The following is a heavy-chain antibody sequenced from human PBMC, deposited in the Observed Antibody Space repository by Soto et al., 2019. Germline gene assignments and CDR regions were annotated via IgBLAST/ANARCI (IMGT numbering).Heavy chain of an antibody. J-gene: IGHJ4*02. Sequence: GGSLRLSCAASGFTFSSYAMSWVRQAPGKGLEWVSSLSGSDDYTDYADSVKGRFTISRDNSKNTLYLQMNSLRAGDTAVYYCAKDREYYDFWSGYRFRTAFEYWGQGTQVTVSS. CDR3: AKDREYYDFWSGYRFRTAFEY. D-gene: IGHD3-3*01. CDR1: GFTFSSYA. V-gene: IGHV3-23*01. CDR2: LSGSDDYT.